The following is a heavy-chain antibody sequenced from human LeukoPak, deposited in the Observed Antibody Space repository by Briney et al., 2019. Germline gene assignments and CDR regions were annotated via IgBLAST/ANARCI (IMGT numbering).Heavy chain of an antibody. CDR2: IYYSGST. J-gene: IGHJ5*02. Sequence: SETLSLTCTVSGGSISSSSYYWGWIRQPPGKGLEWIGSIYYSGSTYYNPSLKSRVTISVDTSKNQFSLKLSSVTAADTAVYYCARLEGIAAAGRGWFDPWGQGTLVTVSS. CDR3: ARLEGIAAAGRGWFDP. D-gene: IGHD6-13*01. V-gene: IGHV4-39*01. CDR1: GGSISSSSYY.